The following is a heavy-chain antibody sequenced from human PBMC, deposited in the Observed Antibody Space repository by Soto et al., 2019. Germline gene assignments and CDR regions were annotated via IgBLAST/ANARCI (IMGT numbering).Heavy chain of an antibody. CDR2: ISGSGGST. J-gene: IGHJ5*02. Sequence: FISYAVRWVSKEQGKGLEWVSAISGSGGSTYYADSVKGRFTISRDNSKNTLYLQMNSLRAEDTAVYYCAKDLSSSWPRGEFDPWGQGTLVTVSS. V-gene: IGHV3-23*01. CDR1: FISYA. D-gene: IGHD6-13*01. CDR3: AKDLSSSWPRGEFDP.